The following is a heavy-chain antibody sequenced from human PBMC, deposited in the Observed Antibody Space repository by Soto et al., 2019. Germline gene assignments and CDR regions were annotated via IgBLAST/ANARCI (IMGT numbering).Heavy chain of an antibody. CDR3: TTDVTILDYYYYRMDV. Sequence: PGGSLRLSCAASGFTFSNAWMSWVRQAPGKGLEWVGRIKSKTDGGTTDYAAPVKGRFTISRDDSKNTLYLQMNSLKTEDTAVYYCTTDVTILDYYYYRMDVWGQGTTVTVSS. D-gene: IGHD3-9*01. CDR2: IKSKTDGGTT. V-gene: IGHV3-15*01. J-gene: IGHJ6*02. CDR1: GFTFSNAW.